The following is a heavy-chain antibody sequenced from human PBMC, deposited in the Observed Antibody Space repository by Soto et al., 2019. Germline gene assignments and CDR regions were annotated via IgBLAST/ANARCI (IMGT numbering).Heavy chain of an antibody. J-gene: IGHJ6*02. CDR1: GFTFSSYG. V-gene: IGHV3-30*18. Sequence: QVQLVESGGGVVQPGRSLRLSCAASGFTFSSYGMHWVRQAPGKGLEWVAVISYDGSNKYYADSVKGRFTISRDNSKNTLYLQMNSLRAEDTAVYYCAKERRTNYYYYGMDVWGQGTTVTVSS. CDR2: ISYDGSNK. CDR3: AKERRTNYYYYGMDV. D-gene: IGHD2-2*01.